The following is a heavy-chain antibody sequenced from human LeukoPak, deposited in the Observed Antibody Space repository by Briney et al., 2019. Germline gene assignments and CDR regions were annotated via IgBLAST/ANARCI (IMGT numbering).Heavy chain of an antibody. V-gene: IGHV3-7*01. CDR3: VRHKVVGATTGSLFDY. Sequence: GGSLRLSCAASGFTFTSYNMNWVRQAPGKGLEWVANIKEDGSEIYYVASVKGRFTISGDNAKNSLYLQMNSLRAEDTAIYYCVRHKVVGATTGSLFDYWGQGTLVTVSS. D-gene: IGHD1-26*01. J-gene: IGHJ4*02. CDR2: IKEDGSEI. CDR1: GFTFTSYN.